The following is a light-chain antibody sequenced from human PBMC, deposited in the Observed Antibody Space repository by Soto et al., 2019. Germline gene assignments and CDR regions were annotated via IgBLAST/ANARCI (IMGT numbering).Light chain of an antibody. Sequence: EIVMTQSPATLSVSPGERATLSCRASQSVSSNLASYQQKPGQAPRRLIYGASTRATGIPAGFSGSGSGTEFTLTISSLQSEDFAVYYCQQDNTLQTFGQGTKVEIK. CDR1: QSVSSN. CDR3: QQDNTLQT. J-gene: IGKJ1*01. CDR2: GAS. V-gene: IGKV3-15*01.